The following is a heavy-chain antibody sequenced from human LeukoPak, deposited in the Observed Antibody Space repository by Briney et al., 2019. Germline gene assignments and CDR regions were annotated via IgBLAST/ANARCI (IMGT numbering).Heavy chain of an antibody. D-gene: IGHD4-17*01. CDR1: GYTLTSYG. V-gene: IGHV1-18*01. CDR2: ISTQSGNT. Sequence: EASVKVSCEASGYTLTSYGINWMRQAPGQGLEWMGWISTQSGNTNYAQKVQGRLTLTTDRSTNTAYMELRSLRSDYTAVYYCARGAYGDKWGQGTMITVSS. CDR3: ARGAYGDK. J-gene: IGHJ4*02.